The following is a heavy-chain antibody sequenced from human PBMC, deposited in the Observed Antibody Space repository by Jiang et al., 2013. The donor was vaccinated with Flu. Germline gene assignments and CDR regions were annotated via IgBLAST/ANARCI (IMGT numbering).Heavy chain of an antibody. D-gene: IGHD1-26*01. CDR1: GGTFSSYA. J-gene: IGHJ5*02. CDR2: IIPILGIA. CDR3: ARDRLGAEMELLRANWFDP. Sequence: SGAEVKKPGSSVKVSCKASGGTFSSYAISWVRQAPGQGLEWMGRIIPILGIANYAQKFQGRVTITADKSTSTAYMELSSLRSEDTAVYYCARDRLGAEMELLRANWFDPWGQGTLVSVSS. V-gene: IGHV1-69*04.